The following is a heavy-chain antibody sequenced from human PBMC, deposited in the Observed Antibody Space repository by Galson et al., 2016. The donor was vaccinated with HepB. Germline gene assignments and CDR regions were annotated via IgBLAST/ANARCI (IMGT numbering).Heavy chain of an antibody. D-gene: IGHD3-16*01. CDR2: VFHSGRA. V-gene: IGHV4-61*01. J-gene: IGHJ4*02. Sequence: SETLSLTCTVSGDSVASDFHSWSWIRQPPGKGLEWIGYVFHSGRAAYNTSLKSRLTFAVDTSRSQVYLNLTSVTAADTAVYYCARMIIITRGLDQWGQGTQVTVS. CDR1: GDSVASDFHS. CDR3: ARMIIITRGLDQ.